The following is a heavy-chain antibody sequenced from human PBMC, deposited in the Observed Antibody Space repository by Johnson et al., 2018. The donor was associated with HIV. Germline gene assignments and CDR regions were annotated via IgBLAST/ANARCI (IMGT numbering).Heavy chain of an antibody. CDR2: IWYDGYNK. Sequence: QVQLVESGGGLVQPGGSLRLSCAASGFTFSSYAMHWVRQAPGKGLEWVAVIWYDGYNKYYADSVKGRFTISRDNAKNSLYLQMNSLRAEDTAVYYCARDRGTTVTTMDAFDIWGQGTMVTVSS. J-gene: IGHJ3*02. D-gene: IGHD4-17*01. CDR3: ARDRGTTVTTMDAFDI. V-gene: IGHV3-33*08. CDR1: GFTFSSYA.